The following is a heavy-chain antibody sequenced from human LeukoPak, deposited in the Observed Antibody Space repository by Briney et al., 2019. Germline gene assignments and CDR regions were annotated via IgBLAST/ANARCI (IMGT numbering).Heavy chain of an antibody. V-gene: IGHV7-4-1*02. CDR1: GYTFTIYY. CDR3: ARPMGRYYYYGMDV. J-gene: IGHJ6*02. CDR2: INTNTGNA. Sequence: ASVKVSCKASGYTFTIYYMHWVRQAPGQGLEWMGWINTNTGNAAYAQGLTGRSVFSLDTSVSTAYLEISSLKAEDTAVYYCARPMGRYYYYGMDVWGQGTTVTVS. D-gene: IGHD3-16*01.